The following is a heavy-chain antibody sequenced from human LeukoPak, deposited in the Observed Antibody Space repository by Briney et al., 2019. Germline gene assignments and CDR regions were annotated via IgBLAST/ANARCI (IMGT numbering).Heavy chain of an antibody. CDR2: INTNNGDT. D-gene: IGHD1-26*01. J-gene: IGHJ4*02. V-gene: IGHV1-18*01. Sequence: ASVKVSCKTSGYTFFTYGISWVRQAPGQGLEWMGWINTNNGDTNYAENFQGRVTMTTDTSTSTAYMEMRSLRLDDTAVHYCARDAMGFRLTVDYWGQGTPVTVSS. CDR1: GYTFFTYG. CDR3: ARDAMGFRLTVDY.